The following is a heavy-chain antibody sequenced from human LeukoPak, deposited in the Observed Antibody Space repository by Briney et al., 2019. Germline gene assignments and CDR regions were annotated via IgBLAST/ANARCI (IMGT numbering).Heavy chain of an antibody. CDR2: TYSGGST. Sequence: GGSLRLSCAASGFTVSRNYMTWVRQAPGKGLEWVSVTYSGGSTYYADSVKGRFTISRDNSKNTLFLQMNSLTAEDTAVYYCARDSSGMYCFDYWGQGTLVTVSS. CDR3: ARDSSGMYCFDY. D-gene: IGHD6-19*01. V-gene: IGHV3-53*01. CDR1: GFTVSRNY. J-gene: IGHJ4*02.